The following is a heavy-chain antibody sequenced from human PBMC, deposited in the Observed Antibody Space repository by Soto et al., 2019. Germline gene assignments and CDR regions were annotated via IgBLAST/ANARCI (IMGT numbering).Heavy chain of an antibody. CDR3: ARSPGSSTSLAIYYYCYYGMDV. V-gene: IGHV1-69*01. J-gene: IGHJ6*02. CDR1: GGTVSSYA. CDR2: IIPISETT. D-gene: IGHD2-2*01. Sequence: QVQLVQSGAEVKKPGSSVKVSCKASGGTVSSYAISWVRQAPGQGLEWMGGIIPISETTNYAQKFQGRVTLPADDSKSPAYMELSSLRSEDTAVYYCARSPGSSTSLAIYYYCYYGMDVWGPGTTVTVSS.